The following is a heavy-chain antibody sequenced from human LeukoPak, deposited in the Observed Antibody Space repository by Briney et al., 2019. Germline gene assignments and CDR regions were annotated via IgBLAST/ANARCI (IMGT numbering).Heavy chain of an antibody. V-gene: IGHV3-73*01. CDR2: IRGTANGYAT. Sequence: GGSLRLSCAASGFTFSGSALHWVRQASGKGLEWVGRIRGTANGYATAYAASVKGRFTISRDDSKNTAYLQMDSLNTEDTAVYYCTGNYYGSGSYADFDYWGQGTLVTVSS. CDR3: TGNYYGSGSYADFDY. CDR1: GFTFSGSA. D-gene: IGHD3-10*01. J-gene: IGHJ4*02.